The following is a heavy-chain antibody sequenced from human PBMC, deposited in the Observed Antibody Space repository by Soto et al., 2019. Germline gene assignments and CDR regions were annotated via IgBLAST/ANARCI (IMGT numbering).Heavy chain of an antibody. J-gene: IGHJ4*02. CDR3: ARGITLPTPLDY. CDR1: GGTFSSYT. CDR2: IIPILGIA. V-gene: IGHV1-69*02. D-gene: IGHD1-20*01. Sequence: SVKVSCKASGGTFSSYTISWVRQAPGQGPEWMGRIIPILGIANYAQKFQGRVTITRDTSASTAYMELSSLRSEDTAVYYCARGITLPTPLDYWGQGTLVTVSS.